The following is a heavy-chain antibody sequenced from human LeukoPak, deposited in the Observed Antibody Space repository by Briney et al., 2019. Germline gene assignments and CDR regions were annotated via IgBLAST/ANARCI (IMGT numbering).Heavy chain of an antibody. CDR2: INHSGST. J-gene: IGHJ4*02. CDR3: ARRYGLFDY. D-gene: IGHD4-17*01. CDR1: GGSFSGYY. Sequence: SETLSLTCAVYGGSFSGYYWSWIRQPPGKGLEWIGEINHSGSTNYNPSLKSRVTISVGTSKNQFSLKLSSVTAADTAVYYCARRYGLFDYWGQGTLVTVSS. V-gene: IGHV4-34*01.